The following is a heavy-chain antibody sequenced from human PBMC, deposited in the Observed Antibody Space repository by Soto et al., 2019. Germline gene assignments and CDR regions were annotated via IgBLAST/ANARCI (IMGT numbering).Heavy chain of an antibody. CDR1: GFTFSRYA. V-gene: IGHV3-30-3*01. CDR3: ARMASFYCSGGSCYPTYGMDV. CDR2: ISNDGSNK. J-gene: IGHJ6*02. D-gene: IGHD2-15*01. Sequence: QVPLVESGGGVVQPGRSLRLSCAASGFTFSRYAMHWVRQAPGKGLEWVAVISNDGSNKYYADSVKGRFTISRDNSKNKLYLQMYRLRAEDTAVYYCARMASFYCSGGSCYPTYGMDVWGQGTTVTVSS.